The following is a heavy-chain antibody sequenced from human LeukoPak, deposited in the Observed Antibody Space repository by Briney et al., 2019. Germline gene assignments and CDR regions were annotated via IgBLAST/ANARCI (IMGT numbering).Heavy chain of an antibody. J-gene: IGHJ3*02. Sequence: GGSLRLSGAASGLTFSTHDMHWVRQITGKGLEGVSAIGTLADTFYSDSVKGRFTISRENDKNSLYLQMNILRVGDTAVYYCATGRSSGWSYAFEIWGRGTMVTVSS. CDR2: IGTLADT. CDR1: GLTFSTHD. V-gene: IGHV3-13*01. CDR3: ATGRSSGWSYAFEI. D-gene: IGHD6-19*01.